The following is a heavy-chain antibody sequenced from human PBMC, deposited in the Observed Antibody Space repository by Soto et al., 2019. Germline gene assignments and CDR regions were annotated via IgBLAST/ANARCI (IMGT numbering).Heavy chain of an antibody. J-gene: IGHJ5*02. CDR2: ISSSTSYT. D-gene: IGHD5-12*01. V-gene: IGHV3-21*01. CDR3: TRDLGYSGYDGWFDP. CDR1: GFTFSSYT. Sequence: ESGGGLVKPGGSLRLSCAASGFTFSSYTMNWVRQAPGKGLEWVSSISSSTSYTYYADSLRGRFTISRDNAKNSLYLQMDSVRAEDTAVYYCTRDLGYSGYDGWFDPWGQGTLVTVSS.